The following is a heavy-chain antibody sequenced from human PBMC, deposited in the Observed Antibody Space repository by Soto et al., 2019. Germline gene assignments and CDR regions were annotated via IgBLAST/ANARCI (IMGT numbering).Heavy chain of an antibody. CDR3: ARDSLFLMPPTLPCYNVIHY. CDR2: INYSGRT. Sequence: RLPPEKSKEWIGYINYSGRTNYNPSLKSRVTISVDTSKNQFSLKLSSVTAADTAVYYCARDSLFLMPPTLPCYNVIHYWAQ. J-gene: IGHJ4*01. D-gene: IGHD2-2*02. V-gene: IGHV4-59*01.